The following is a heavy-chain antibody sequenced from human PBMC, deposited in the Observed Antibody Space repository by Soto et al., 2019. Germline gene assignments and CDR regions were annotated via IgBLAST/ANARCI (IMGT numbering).Heavy chain of an antibody. V-gene: IGHV3-74*01. D-gene: IGHD2-2*01. CDR2: INFDGTTT. J-gene: IGHJ5*02. CDR3: AKDPWEVPAEATEYNWFDP. CDR1: GFTFSSYW. Sequence: GGSLRLSCEASGFTFSSYWMHWVRQPPGKGLVWVSRINFDGTTTNNADSVKGRFTISRDNAKNTVYLQMNGLRAEDTAVYYCAKDPWEVPAEATEYNWFDPWGQGTLVTVSS.